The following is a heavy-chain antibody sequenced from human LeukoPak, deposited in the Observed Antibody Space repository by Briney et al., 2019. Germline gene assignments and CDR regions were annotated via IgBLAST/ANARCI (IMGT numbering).Heavy chain of an antibody. CDR2: ISGGYINNT. Sequence: ASVKVSCKACGYTFTNYGFSWVRQAPGQGLDWMGWISGGYINNTNYAQKVQGRVTMTTDASTSTAYMELSSLRSEDTAVYYCARARSTIFGVVIIQYYFDYWGQGTLVTVSS. CDR1: GYTFTNYG. D-gene: IGHD3-3*01. CDR3: ARARSTIFGVVIIQYYFDY. V-gene: IGHV1-18*01. J-gene: IGHJ4*02.